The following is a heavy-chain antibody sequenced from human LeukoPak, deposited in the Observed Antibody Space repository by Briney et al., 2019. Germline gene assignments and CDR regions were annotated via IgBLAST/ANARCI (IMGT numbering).Heavy chain of an antibody. V-gene: IGHV1-69*13. CDR1: GYTFTSYG. D-gene: IGHD2-2*01. CDR2: IIHIFGTA. J-gene: IGHJ5*02. Sequence: GASVKVSCKASGYTFTSYGISWVRQAPGQGLEWMGGIIHIFGTANYAQKFQGRVTITADESTSTAYMELSSLRSEDTAVYYCARDRTSIVVVPAAMFGVFDPWGQGTLVTVSS. CDR3: ARDRTSIVVVPAAMFGVFDP.